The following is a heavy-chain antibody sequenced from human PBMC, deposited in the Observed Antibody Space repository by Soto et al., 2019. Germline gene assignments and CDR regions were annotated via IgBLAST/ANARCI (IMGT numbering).Heavy chain of an antibody. D-gene: IGHD1-7*01. V-gene: IGHV3-15*07. CDR2: IKSKTDGGTT. CDR1: GFTFSNAW. Sequence: GGSLRLSCAASGFTFSNAWMNWVRQAPGKGLEWVGRIKSKTDGGTTDYAAPVKDRFTISRDDSKNTLYLQMNSLKTEDTAVYYCTNGYNWNYGYYYYYGMDVWGQGTTVTVSS. J-gene: IGHJ6*02. CDR3: TNGYNWNYGYYYYYGMDV.